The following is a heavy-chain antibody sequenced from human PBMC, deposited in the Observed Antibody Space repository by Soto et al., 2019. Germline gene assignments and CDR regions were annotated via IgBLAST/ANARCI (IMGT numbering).Heavy chain of an antibody. CDR2: IIPIFGTA. Sequence: QVQLVQSGAEVKKPGSSVKVSCKASGGTFSSYAISWVRQAPGQGLEWMGGIIPIFGTANYAQKFQGRVTIPADESTSKAYMELSSLRSEDTAVYYCARDPTVSGVTTAWFDPWGQGTLVTVSS. CDR3: ARDPTVSGVTTAWFDP. CDR1: GGTFSSYA. V-gene: IGHV1-69*12. J-gene: IGHJ5*02. D-gene: IGHD4-17*01.